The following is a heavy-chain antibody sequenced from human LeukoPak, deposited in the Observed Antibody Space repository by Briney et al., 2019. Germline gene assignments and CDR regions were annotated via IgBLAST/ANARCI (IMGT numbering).Heavy chain of an antibody. V-gene: IGHV4-59*01. D-gene: IGHD3-22*01. CDR3: ARVKDYYDSSGPLYFDS. CDR1: GASISDYY. J-gene: IGHJ4*02. CDR2: IYYSGST. Sequence: PSETLSLTCTVSGASISDYYWTWIRQPPGKGREWIGYIYYSGSTNYNRSLKSRVTLSVDTSNNHVSPKVNSVTAADTAVYYCARVKDYYDSSGPLYFDSWGQGTLVTVSS.